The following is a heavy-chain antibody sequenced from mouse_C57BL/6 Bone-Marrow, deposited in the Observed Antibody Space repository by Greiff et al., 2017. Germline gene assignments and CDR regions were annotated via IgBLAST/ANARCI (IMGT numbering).Heavy chain of an antibody. CDR3: ARWGYVSGSYYYAMDY. D-gene: IGHD2-2*01. CDR1: GYTFTDYY. J-gene: IGHJ4*01. V-gene: IGHV1-26*01. CDR2: INPNNGGT. Sequence: EVQLQQSGPELVKPGASVKISCKASGYTFTDYYMNWVKQSHGKSLEWIGDINPNNGGTSYNQKFKGKATLTVDKSSRTAYMELRSLTSEDSDVYYCARWGYVSGSYYYAMDYWGQGTSVTVSS.